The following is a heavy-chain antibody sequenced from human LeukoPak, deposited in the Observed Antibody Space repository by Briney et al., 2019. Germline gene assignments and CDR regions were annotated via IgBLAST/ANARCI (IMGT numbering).Heavy chain of an antibody. D-gene: IGHD3-16*01. CDR2: ISSSSSTI. V-gene: IGHV3-48*04. CDR3: ARGSQGIWGAFDI. CDR1: GFTFSSYS. J-gene: IGHJ3*02. Sequence: GGSLRLSCAASGFTFSSYSMNWVRQAPGKGLEWVSYISSSSSTIYYADPVKGRFTISRDNAKNSLYLQMNSLRAEDTAVYYCARGSQGIWGAFDIWGQGTMVTVSS.